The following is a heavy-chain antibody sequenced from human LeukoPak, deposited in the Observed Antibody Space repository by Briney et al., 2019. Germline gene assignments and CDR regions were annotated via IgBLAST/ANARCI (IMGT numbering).Heavy chain of an antibody. J-gene: IGHJ4*02. Sequence: PGGSLRLSCAASGFTFRRYCMTWVRQAPGKGLDWVSSVSDSGRNTYYADSVKGRFTISRDNSRNTLYLQMNSLRAEDTAVYYCAREYHDSSGYLDYWGQGTLVTVSS. V-gene: IGHV3-23*01. CDR3: AREYHDSSGYLDY. D-gene: IGHD3-22*01. CDR1: GFTFRRYC. CDR2: VSDSGRNT.